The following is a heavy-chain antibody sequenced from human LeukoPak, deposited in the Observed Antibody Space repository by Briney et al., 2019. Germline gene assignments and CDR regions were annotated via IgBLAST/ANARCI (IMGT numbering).Heavy chain of an antibody. CDR1: GYTFNNHY. V-gene: IGHV1-46*02. CDR2: INPSGGST. D-gene: IGHD3-22*01. J-gene: IGHJ5*02. Sequence: ASVKVSCKASGYTFNNHYMYWVRQAPGQGLEWMGVINPSGGSTSYAQKFQGRVTMTRDTSTRTVYMEVNSLRSEDTAVYYCARDGRYYYDSSGYSNWFDPWGQGTLVTVSS. CDR3: ARDGRYYYDSSGYSNWFDP.